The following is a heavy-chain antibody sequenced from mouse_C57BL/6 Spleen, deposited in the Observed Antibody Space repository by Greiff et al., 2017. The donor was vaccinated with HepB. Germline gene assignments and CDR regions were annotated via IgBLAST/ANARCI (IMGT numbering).Heavy chain of an antibody. CDR2: ISSGGSYT. V-gene: IGHV5-6*01. J-gene: IGHJ4*01. Sequence: EVQWVESGGDLVKPGGSLKLSCAASGFTFSSYGMSWVRQTPDKRLEWVATISSGGSYTYYPDSVKGRFTISRDNAKNTLYLQMSSLKSEDTAMYYCARLTGKRAYYAMDYWGQGTSVTVSS. CDR1: GFTFSSYG. CDR3: ARLTGKRAYYAMDY. D-gene: IGHD4-1*01.